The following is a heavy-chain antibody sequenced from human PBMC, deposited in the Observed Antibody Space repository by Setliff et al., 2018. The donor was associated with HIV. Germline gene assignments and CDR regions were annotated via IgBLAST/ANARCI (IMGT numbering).Heavy chain of an antibody. V-gene: IGHV3-48*04. D-gene: IGHD5-18*01. Sequence: GGSLRLSCAASGFTFSSYTMNWVRQAPGKGLEWISYISSSGSSIYLANSVKGRFIISRDNAKNALYLQMNSLRAEDTAVYYCARGARGYSYGWGQGTLVTVSS. J-gene: IGHJ4*02. CDR3: ARGARGYSYG. CDR1: GFTFSSYT. CDR2: ISSSGSSI.